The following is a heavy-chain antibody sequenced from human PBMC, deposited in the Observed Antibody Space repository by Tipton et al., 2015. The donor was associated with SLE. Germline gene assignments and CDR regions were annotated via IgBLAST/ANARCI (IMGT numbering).Heavy chain of an antibody. CDR2: IDYKGST. CDR3: ARAPLFGVVTVRGPFDY. CDR1: GGSVNGHY. V-gene: IGHV4-59*02. J-gene: IGHJ4*02. Sequence: TLSLTCTVSGGSVNGHYWNWIRQAPGKGLEWIGYIDYKGSTDYKSSLKSRLTISIDTSKNQVSLKLTSVTAADTAVYYCARAPLFGVVTVRGPFDYWGQGTLVTVSS. D-gene: IGHD3-3*01.